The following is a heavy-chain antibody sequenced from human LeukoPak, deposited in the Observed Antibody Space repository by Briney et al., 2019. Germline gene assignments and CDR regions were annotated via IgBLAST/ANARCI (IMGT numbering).Heavy chain of an antibody. V-gene: IGHV5-51*01. CDR2: IYPGDSDT. J-gene: IGHJ3*02. CDR3: ATGEDYYDSSGYHHDAFDI. Sequence: GESLKISCKGSGYSFTSYWIGWVRRMPGKGLEWMGIIYPGDSDTRYSPSFQGQVTISADKSISTAYLQWSSLKASDTAMYYCATGEDYYDSSGYHHDAFDIWGQGTMVTVSS. CDR1: GYSFTSYW. D-gene: IGHD3-22*01.